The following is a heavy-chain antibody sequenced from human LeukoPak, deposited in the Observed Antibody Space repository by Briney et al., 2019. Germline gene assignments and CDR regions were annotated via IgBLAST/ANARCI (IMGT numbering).Heavy chain of an antibody. V-gene: IGHV3-23*01. CDR3: AREYSGAFDI. CDR2: ICGSSSNT. D-gene: IGHD1-26*01. CDR1: GFTFSSYA. J-gene: IGHJ3*02. Sequence: GGSLRLSCAASGFTFSSYAMSWVRQAPGKGLERGSTICGSSSNTYYAISVKGPFSISRDNSKYSLYLQTDSLRAEDTAVYYCAREYSGAFDIWGQGTMVTVSS.